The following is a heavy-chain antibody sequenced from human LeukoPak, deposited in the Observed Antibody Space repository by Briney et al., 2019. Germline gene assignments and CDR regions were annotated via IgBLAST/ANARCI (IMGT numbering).Heavy chain of an antibody. CDR2: ISSSGSNI. V-gene: IGHV3-48*03. CDR1: GFTFSNYE. Sequence: PGGSLRLSCAASGFTFSNYEMNWVRQAPGKGLEWVSYISSSGSNIYYADSVKGRFTISRDNAKNSLYLQMNSLRAEDTAVYYCARKWLVIDYWGQGTLVTASS. J-gene: IGHJ4*02. CDR3: ARKWLVIDY. D-gene: IGHD6-19*01.